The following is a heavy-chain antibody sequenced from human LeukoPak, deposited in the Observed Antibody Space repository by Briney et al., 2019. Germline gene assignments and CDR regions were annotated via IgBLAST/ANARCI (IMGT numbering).Heavy chain of an antibody. CDR1: GFTFDDYT. CDR2: ISWDGDST. D-gene: IGHD6-13*01. Sequence: PGGSLRLSCAASGFTFDDYTMHWVCQAPGKGLEWVSLISWDGDSTYSADSVKGRFTISRDNSKNSLYLQMNSLRTEDTALYYCAKGGGKSSWYYFDYWGQGTLVTVSS. J-gene: IGHJ4*02. V-gene: IGHV3-43*01. CDR3: AKGGGKSSWYYFDY.